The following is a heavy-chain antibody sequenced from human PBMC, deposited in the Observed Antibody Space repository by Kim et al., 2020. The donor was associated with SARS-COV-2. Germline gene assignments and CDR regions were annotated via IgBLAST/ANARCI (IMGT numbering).Heavy chain of an antibody. CDR3: ATIAAAGWEYYFDY. Sequence: SETLSLTCTVSGGSISSSSYYWGWIRQPPGKGLEWIGSIYYSGSTYYNPSLKSRVTISVDTSKNQFSLKLSSVTAADTAVYYCATIAAAGWEYYFDYWG. D-gene: IGHD6-13*01. J-gene: IGHJ4*01. CDR2: IYYSGST. V-gene: IGHV4-39*01. CDR1: GGSISSSSYY.